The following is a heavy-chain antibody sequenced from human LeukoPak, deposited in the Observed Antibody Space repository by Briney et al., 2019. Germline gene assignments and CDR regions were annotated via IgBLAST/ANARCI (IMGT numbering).Heavy chain of an antibody. CDR3: AREIAARRGAFDI. D-gene: IGHD6-6*01. J-gene: IGHJ3*02. CDR2: INPNSGGT. V-gene: IGHV1-2*02. CDR1: GYTFTGYY. Sequence: ASVTVSCTASGYTFTGYYMHWVRQAPGQGLEWMGWINPNSGGTNYAQKFQGRVTMTRDTSISTAYMELSRLRSDDTAVYYCAREIAARRGAFDIWGQGTMVTVSS.